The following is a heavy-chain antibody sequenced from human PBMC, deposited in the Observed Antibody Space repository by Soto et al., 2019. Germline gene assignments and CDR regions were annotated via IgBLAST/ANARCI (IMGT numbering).Heavy chain of an antibody. CDR2: ISSSGSTI. Sequence: PGGSLRLSCAASGFTFSSYEMNWVRQAPGKGLEWVSYISSSGSTIYYADSVKGRFTISRDNAKNSLYLQMNSLRAEDTAVYYCARVEGHYPGESTLLLWGQGTLVTVSS. CDR1: GFTFSSYE. J-gene: IGHJ4*02. D-gene: IGHD3-10*01. V-gene: IGHV3-48*03. CDR3: ARVEGHYPGESTLLL.